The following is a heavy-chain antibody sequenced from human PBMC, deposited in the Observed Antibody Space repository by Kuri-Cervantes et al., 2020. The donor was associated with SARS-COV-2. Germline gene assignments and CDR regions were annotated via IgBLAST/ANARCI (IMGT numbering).Heavy chain of an antibody. CDR3: ARGSQIRTLVVPAARAIDY. D-gene: IGHD2-2*01. V-gene: IGHV4-34*01. CDR1: GGSFSGYY. Sequence: SETLSLTCAVYGGSFSGYYWSWIRQPPGKGLEWIGEINHSGSTNYNPSLKSRVTVSVDTSKNQFSLKLSSVTAADTAVYYCARGSQIRTLVVPAARAIDYWGQGTLVTVAS. CDR2: INHSGST. J-gene: IGHJ4*02.